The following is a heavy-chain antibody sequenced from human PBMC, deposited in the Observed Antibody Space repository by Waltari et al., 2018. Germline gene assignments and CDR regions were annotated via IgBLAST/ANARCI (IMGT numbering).Heavy chain of an antibody. V-gene: IGHV1-69-2*01. CDR1: GYTLTAYS. J-gene: IGHJ4*02. CDR2: IDPQDGET. D-gene: IGHD1-7*01. CDR3: ARTTTIKSLDY. Sequence: EVQLVQSGAEVQKPGATVKIYCQASGYTLTAYSIHWVQQAPGKGLEWVGRIDPQDGETKYADKFQGRATITADTSIDTVYMELSRLRPEDTAVFYCARTTTIKSLDYWGQGTLVTVSS.